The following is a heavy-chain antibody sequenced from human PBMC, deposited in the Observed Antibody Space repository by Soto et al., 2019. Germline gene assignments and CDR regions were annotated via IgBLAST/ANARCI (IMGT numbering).Heavy chain of an antibody. V-gene: IGHV4-59*01. J-gene: IGHJ4*02. D-gene: IGHD4-17*01. Sequence: SETLSLTCAVSGSSISPYYWSWIRQPPGRGLEWIAYIYYSGSTNYNPSLRGRVTISVDTAKNQFSLRLSSVTAADTAVYFCVRVGGYYGDYPNFDYWGQGTLVTVSS. CDR3: VRVGGYYGDYPNFDY. CDR2: IYYSGST. CDR1: GSSISPYY.